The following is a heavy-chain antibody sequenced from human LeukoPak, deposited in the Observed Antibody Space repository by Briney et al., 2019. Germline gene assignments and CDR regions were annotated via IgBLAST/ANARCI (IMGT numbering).Heavy chain of an antibody. V-gene: IGHV4-34*01. CDR1: GGSFSGYY. CDR2: INHSGST. D-gene: IGHD3-9*01. J-gene: IGHJ6*02. Sequence: SETLSLTCAVYGGSFSGYYWSWIRQPPGKGLEWIGEINHSGSTNYNPSLKSRVTISVDTSKNQFSLKLSSVTAADTAVYYCARGPEYYDILTGYPSNSYYYGMDVWGQGTTVTVSS. CDR3: ARGPEYYDILTGYPSNSYYYGMDV.